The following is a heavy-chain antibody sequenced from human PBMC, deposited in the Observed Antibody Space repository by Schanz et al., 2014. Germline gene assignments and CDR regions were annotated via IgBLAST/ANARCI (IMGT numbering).Heavy chain of an antibody. CDR3: ASGVHVSSLQKGLQF. V-gene: IGHV3-11*06. CDR1: EFTFSDYY. J-gene: IGHJ1*01. CDR2: ISSGSSYA. D-gene: IGHD3-10*01. Sequence: VQLVESGGGLVKPGGSLRLSCEASEFTFSDYYMSWIRQAPGKGLEWVSDISSGSSYANYADSVKGRFTISRDNAKNSVSLQMRRLRVEDTAVYYCASGVHVSSLQKGLQFWGRGTLVIVSS.